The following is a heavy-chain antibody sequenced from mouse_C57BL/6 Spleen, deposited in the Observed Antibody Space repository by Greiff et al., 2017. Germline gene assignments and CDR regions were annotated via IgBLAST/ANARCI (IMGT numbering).Heavy chain of an antibody. Sequence: VQLQQSGAELVKPGASVKLSCTASGFNIKDYYMHWVKQRTEQGLEWIGRIDPEDGETKYAPKFQGKATITADTSSTTAYLQLSSLTSEDPAVYYGARIVTTNFYFDYWGQGTTLTVSS. CDR2: IDPEDGET. J-gene: IGHJ2*01. CDR1: GFNIKDYY. V-gene: IGHV14-2*01. D-gene: IGHD2-5*01. CDR3: ARIVTTNFYFDY.